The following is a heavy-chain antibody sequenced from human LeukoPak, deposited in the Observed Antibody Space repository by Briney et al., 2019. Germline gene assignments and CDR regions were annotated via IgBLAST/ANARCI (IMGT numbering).Heavy chain of an antibody. V-gene: IGHV1-2*02. J-gene: IGHJ4*02. CDR3: AKEELSSGWSQSDY. Sequence: ASVKVSCKASGYTFTGYYMHWVRQAPGQGLEWMGWINPNSGGTNYAQKFQGRVTMTRDTSISTAYMELSRLRSDDTAVYYCAKEELSSGWSQSDYWGQGTLVTVPS. CDR2: INPNSGGT. CDR1: GYTFTGYY. D-gene: IGHD6-19*01.